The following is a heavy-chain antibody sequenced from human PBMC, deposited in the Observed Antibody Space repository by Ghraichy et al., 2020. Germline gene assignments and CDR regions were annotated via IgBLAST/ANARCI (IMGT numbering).Heavy chain of an antibody. D-gene: IGHD4-17*01. CDR3: ARVLYGRPRYFDL. J-gene: IGHJ2*01. CDR2: IKQDGSER. V-gene: IGHV3-7*01. CDR1: EFTLSYSW. Sequence: GGSLRLSCAASEFTLSYSWMSWVRQAPGKGLEWVANIKQDGSERFYVDSVKGRFTISRDNAKNSLYLQMNSLRVEDTAVYYCARVLYGRPRYFDLWGRGTLVTVSS.